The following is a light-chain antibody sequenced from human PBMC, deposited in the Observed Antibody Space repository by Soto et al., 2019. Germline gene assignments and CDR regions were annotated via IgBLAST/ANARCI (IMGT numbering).Light chain of an antibody. Sequence: DIQMTQSPSTLPASVGDRVTITCRASQSIDRWLAWYQQRPGKAPKLLIYAASRLQSGVPSRFSGSGSGTDFTLTISRLQPEDFATYYCQQSYSTPNTFGQGTKLEIK. CDR1: QSIDRW. CDR2: AAS. J-gene: IGKJ2*01. V-gene: IGKV1-39*01. CDR3: QQSYSTPNT.